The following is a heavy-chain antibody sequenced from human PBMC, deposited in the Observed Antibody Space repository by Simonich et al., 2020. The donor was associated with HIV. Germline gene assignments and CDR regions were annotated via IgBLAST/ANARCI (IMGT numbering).Heavy chain of an antibody. J-gene: IGHJ4*02. Sequence: QVQLQQWGAGLLKPSETLSLTCAVYGGSFSGNYWRWIRQPPGKGLGWIGEINHSDITNYKSSLNSRATISVDKSKNQFSLKLSSVTAADTAIYYCARRDRELILYFDYWGQGNLVTVSS. V-gene: IGHV4-34*01. D-gene: IGHD3-3*01. CDR3: ARRDRELILYFDY. CDR1: GGSFSGNY. CDR2: INHSDIT.